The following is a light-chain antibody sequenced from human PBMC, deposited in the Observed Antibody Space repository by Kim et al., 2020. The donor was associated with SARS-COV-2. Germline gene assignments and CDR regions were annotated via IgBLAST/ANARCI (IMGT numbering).Light chain of an antibody. CDR1: SSDVGRYDY. CDR2: DVS. V-gene: IGLV2-14*01. CDR3: SSYTSSSTVV. Sequence: QSALTQPASVSGSPGQSITISCTGSSSDVGRYDYVPWYQQHPGKAPKLIIYDVSKRPSGVSNRFSGSKSGNTASLTIYGLQAEDEADYYCSSYTSSSTVVFGGGTQLTVL. J-gene: IGLJ2*01.